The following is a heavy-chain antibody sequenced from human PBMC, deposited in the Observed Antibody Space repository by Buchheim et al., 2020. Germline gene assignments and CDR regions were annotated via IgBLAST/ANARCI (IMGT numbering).Heavy chain of an antibody. Sequence: VQLVQSGGGPVKPGESIRLSCVVSGFSFSDAWMSWVRQVPGKGLEWVGRISSKTDGGTTEYAAPGKERFTIARDESIKTLWLQINNLKAEDTAVYYCASGLPTWFFDYWGQGAL. CDR1: GFSFSDAW. V-gene: IGHV3-15*01. D-gene: IGHD3-22*01. CDR3: ASGLPTWFFDY. CDR2: ISSKTDGGTT. J-gene: IGHJ4*02.